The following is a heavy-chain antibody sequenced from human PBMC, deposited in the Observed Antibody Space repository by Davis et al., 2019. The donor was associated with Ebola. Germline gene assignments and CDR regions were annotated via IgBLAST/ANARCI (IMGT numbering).Heavy chain of an antibody. J-gene: IGHJ4*02. CDR3: GGAWD. CDR1: GFTLSDYS. V-gene: IGHV3-23*01. CDR2: ISSNGATT. D-gene: IGHD1-26*01. Sequence: GESLKISCAASGFTLSDYSMNWVRQAPGKGLDWVSRISSNGATTYYADSVRGRFTISRDNSRNTLYLQMNSLRADDTAVYYCGGAWDWGQGTLVPVSS.